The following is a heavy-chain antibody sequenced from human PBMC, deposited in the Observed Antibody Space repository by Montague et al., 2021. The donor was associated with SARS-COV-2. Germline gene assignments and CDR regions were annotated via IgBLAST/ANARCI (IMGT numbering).Heavy chain of an antibody. J-gene: IGHJ4*02. D-gene: IGHD3-22*01. Sequence: SETLSLTCAVYGGSFSGYYWSWIRQPPGKGLEWIGDINHSRSTNYNPSLKSRVSISVDTSKNQFSLKLSSVTAADTAVYYCARAIVDVTMMVVVMTGVEHYFDFWGQGTLVAVSS. V-gene: IGHV4-34*01. CDR2: INHSRST. CDR3: ARAIVDVTMMVVVMTGVEHYFDF. CDR1: GGSFSGYY.